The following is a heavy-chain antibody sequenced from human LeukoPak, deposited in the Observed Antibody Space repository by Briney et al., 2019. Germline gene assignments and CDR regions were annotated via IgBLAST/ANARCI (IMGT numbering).Heavy chain of an antibody. CDR3: ARHQRSYEAFDI. V-gene: IGHV4-4*07. J-gene: IGHJ3*02. D-gene: IGHD3-3*01. Sequence: SETLSLTCTVSGGSISSYDWSWVGQRDGKGVEGIGRIYTSGSTNYNPSLKSRVTMSVDTSKNQFSLKLSSVTAADTAVYYCARHQRSYEAFDIWAKGQWSPSLQ. CDR2: IYTSGST. CDR1: GGSISSYD.